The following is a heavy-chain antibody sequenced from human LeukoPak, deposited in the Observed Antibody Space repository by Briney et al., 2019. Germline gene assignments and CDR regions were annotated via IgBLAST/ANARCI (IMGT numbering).Heavy chain of an antibody. CDR1: GGSISSYY. V-gene: IGHV4-59*01. D-gene: IGHD6-19*01. Sequence: SETLSLTCTVSGGSISSYYWSWIRQPPGKGLEWIGYIYYSGSTNYNPSLKSRVTISVDTSKNQFSLKLSSVTAADTAVYYCARVSYSSGWYDDYFDYWGQGTLVTVSS. CDR3: ARVSYSSGWYDDYFDY. J-gene: IGHJ4*02. CDR2: IYYSGST.